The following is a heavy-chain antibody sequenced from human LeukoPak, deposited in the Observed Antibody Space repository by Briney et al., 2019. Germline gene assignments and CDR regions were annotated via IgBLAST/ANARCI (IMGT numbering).Heavy chain of an antibody. V-gene: IGHV4-59*08. CDR2: THYSGST. Sequence: SETLSLTCTLSGGSISSYYWSWIRQPPGKGLEWIGYTHYSGSTNYNPSLKSRVTISGDTSENRFSLRLSSVTAADTAVYYCARQLYSNYNYFDYWGQGALVTVSS. CDR3: ARQLYSNYNYFDY. D-gene: IGHD4-11*01. CDR1: GGSISSYY. J-gene: IGHJ4*02.